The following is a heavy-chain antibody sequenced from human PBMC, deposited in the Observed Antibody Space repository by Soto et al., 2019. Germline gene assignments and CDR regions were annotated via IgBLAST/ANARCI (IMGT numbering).Heavy chain of an antibody. CDR2: IYYSGST. V-gene: IGHV4-59*01. D-gene: IGHD2-2*01. CDR3: ARFRSTSSLDY. J-gene: IGHJ4*02. Sequence: PSEPLSLTCTVSGVSISTYYWSWIRQPPGKGLEWIGYIYYSGSTNYNPSLKSRVTISVDTSKNQFSLRLTSVTAADTAVYFCARFRSTSSLDYWGQGTRVTVS. CDR1: GVSISTYY.